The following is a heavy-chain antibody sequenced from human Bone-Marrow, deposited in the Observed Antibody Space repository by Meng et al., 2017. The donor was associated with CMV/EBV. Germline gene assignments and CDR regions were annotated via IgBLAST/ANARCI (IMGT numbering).Heavy chain of an antibody. V-gene: IGHV3-20*03. CDR2: INWNGGST. J-gene: IGHJ4*02. Sequence: WIRQPPGKGLEWVSGINWNGGSTGYADSVKGRFTISRDNAKNSLYLQMNSLRAEDTALYYCARDFGYCTNGVCYSDYWGQGTLVTVSS. D-gene: IGHD2-8*01. CDR3: ARDFGYCTNGVCYSDY.